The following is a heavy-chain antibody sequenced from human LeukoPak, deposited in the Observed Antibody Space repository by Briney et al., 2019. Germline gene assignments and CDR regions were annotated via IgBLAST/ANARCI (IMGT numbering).Heavy chain of an antibody. CDR1: GFPFINYA. V-gene: IGHV3-23*01. Sequence: PGGSLRLSCTASGFPFINYAMTWVRQAPGKGLEWVSGISGSGGSTSYADSVKGRFTISRDNSENTLYLQMNSLRAEDTAVYYCAKCPQYSSSLNFDYWGQGTLVTVSS. CDR3: AKCPQYSSSLNFDY. D-gene: IGHD6-13*01. CDR2: ISGSGGST. J-gene: IGHJ4*02.